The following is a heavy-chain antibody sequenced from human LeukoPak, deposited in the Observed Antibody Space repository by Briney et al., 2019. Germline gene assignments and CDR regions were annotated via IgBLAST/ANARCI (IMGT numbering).Heavy chain of an antibody. CDR3: ARSQDSSGWYAALLDFDY. CDR2: IIPIFGTA. V-gene: IGHV1-69*05. CDR1: GGTFSSYA. D-gene: IGHD6-19*01. Sequence: SVKVSCKASGGTFSSYAISWVRQAPGQGLEWMGRIIPIFGTANYAQKFQGRVTITTDESTSTAYMELSSLRSEDTAVYYCARSQDSSGWYAALLDFDYWGQGTLVTVSS. J-gene: IGHJ4*02.